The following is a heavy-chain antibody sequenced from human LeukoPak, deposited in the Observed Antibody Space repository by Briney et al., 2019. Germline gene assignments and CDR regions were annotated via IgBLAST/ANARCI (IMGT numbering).Heavy chain of an antibody. CDR3: ARQRRVRGAKEVYYYYYYYMDV. CDR1: GGSFSSYY. D-gene: IGHD3-10*01. Sequence: SETLSLTCAVYGGSFSSYYWSWIRQPPGKGLEWIGYIYYSGSTNYNPSLKSRVTISVDTSKNQFSLKLSSVTAADTAVYYCARQRRVRGAKEVYYYYYYYMDVWGKGTTVTISS. CDR2: IYYSGST. J-gene: IGHJ6*03. V-gene: IGHV4-59*08.